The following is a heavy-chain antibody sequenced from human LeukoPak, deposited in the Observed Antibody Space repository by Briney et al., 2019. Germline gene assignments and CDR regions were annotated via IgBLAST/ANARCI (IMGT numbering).Heavy chain of an antibody. CDR1: GYTFTSYG. D-gene: IGHD3-22*01. Sequence: ASVNLSCKPSGYTFTSYGISWVRQAPGQGLEGMGWISGYYGNTKYAQKLQGRVTRTTYTPTSTAYMELRRLRSDDTAVYYCARDSLQIYYDSSGYHLDAFDDWGQGT. CDR3: ARDSLQIYYDSSGYHLDAFDD. CDR2: ISGYYGNT. V-gene: IGHV1-18*01. J-gene: IGHJ3*01.